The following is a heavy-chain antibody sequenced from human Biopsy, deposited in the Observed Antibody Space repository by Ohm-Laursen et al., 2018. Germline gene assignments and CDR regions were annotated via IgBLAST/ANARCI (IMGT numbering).Heavy chain of an antibody. J-gene: IGHJ4*02. D-gene: IGHD3-10*01. CDR1: GFTLSDG. Sequence: SLRLSCAASGFTLSDGMTWVRQAPGKGLEWVSTASATGAATYYADSVKGRFIISRDNSENTLYLQMDILRADDSAIYYCARQFASGRFYFDYWGQGTRVTVSS. V-gene: IGHV3-23*01. CDR2: ASATGAAT. CDR3: ARQFASGRFYFDY.